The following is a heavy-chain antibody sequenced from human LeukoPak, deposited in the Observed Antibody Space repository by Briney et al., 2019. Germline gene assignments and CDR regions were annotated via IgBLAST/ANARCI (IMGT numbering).Heavy chain of an antibody. J-gene: IGHJ6*03. Sequence: SETLSLTCAVYGGSFSGYYWSWIRQPPGKGLEWIGEINHSGSTNYNPSLMSRGTISVDTSKNQFSLQLSSVTAADTAVYYCAREVGRFNTHYYYYMDVWGKGTTVTISS. V-gene: IGHV4-34*01. CDR2: INHSGST. CDR1: GGSFSGYY. D-gene: IGHD3-16*01. CDR3: AREVGRFNTHYYYYMDV.